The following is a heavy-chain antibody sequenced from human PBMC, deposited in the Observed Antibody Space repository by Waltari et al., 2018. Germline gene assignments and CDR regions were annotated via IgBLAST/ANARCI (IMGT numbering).Heavy chain of an antibody. J-gene: IGHJ4*02. CDR3: ARVRRDMVRGVIPTRGYYFDY. Sequence: QVQLQESGPGLVKPSQTLSLTCTVSGGSISSGGYYWSWIRQHPGKGLGWIGYIYHSGSTYYNPSLKSRVTISVDRSKNQFSLKLSSVTAADTAVYYCARVRRDMVRGVIPTRGYYFDYWGQGTLVTVSS. CDR2: IYHSGST. D-gene: IGHD3-10*01. V-gene: IGHV4-31*03. CDR1: GGSISSGGYY.